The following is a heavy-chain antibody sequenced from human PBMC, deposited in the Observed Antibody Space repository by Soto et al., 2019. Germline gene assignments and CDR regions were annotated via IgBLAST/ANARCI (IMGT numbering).Heavy chain of an antibody. CDR3: ARWGTTGGLDV. V-gene: IGHV3-30*04. J-gene: IGHJ4*02. CDR2: TSYDGSNK. CDR1: GFTFRSYV. D-gene: IGHD3-16*01. Sequence: QVQLVESGGGVVQPGTSLRLSCVGSGFTFRSYVRHWVRQAPGKGLEWVALTSYDGSNKYYDDSVKGRFTISRDNSRNTVDLQMDNLRIEDTALYYCARWGTTGGLDVWGQGTLVSVSS.